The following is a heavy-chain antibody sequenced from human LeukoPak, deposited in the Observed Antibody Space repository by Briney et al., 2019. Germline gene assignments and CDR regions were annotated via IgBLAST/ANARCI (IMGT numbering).Heavy chain of an antibody. J-gene: IGHJ3*02. V-gene: IGHV4-59*01. CDR1: GGSISSYY. D-gene: IGHD4-23*01. CDR2: IYYSGST. Sequence: SETLSLTWTVSGGSISSYYWSWIRQPPGKGLEWIGYIYYSGSTNYNPSLKSRVTISVDTSKNQFSLKLSSVTAADTAVYYCARDPGGNSEGDGFDIWGQGTMVTVSS. CDR3: ARDPGGNSEGDGFDI.